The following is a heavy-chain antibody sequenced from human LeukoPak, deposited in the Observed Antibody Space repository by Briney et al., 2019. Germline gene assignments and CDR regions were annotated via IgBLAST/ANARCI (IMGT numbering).Heavy chain of an antibody. J-gene: IGHJ4*01. CDR1: GGTFSSYA. V-gene: IGHV1-69*05. Sequence: SVKVSCKASGGTFSSYAISWVRQAPGQGLEWMGRIIPIFGTANYAQKFQGRVTITTDESTSTAYMELSSLRSEDTAVYYCARSPYYYDSSGYSVGWGNGTLVTVSS. D-gene: IGHD3-22*01. CDR2: IIPIFGTA. CDR3: ARSPYYYDSSGYSVG.